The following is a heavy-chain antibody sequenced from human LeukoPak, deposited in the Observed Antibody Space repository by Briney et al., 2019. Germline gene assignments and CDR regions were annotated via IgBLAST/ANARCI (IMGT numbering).Heavy chain of an antibody. V-gene: IGHV1-8*03. D-gene: IGHD3-3*01. Sequence: GASVRVSCKASGYTFTSYDINWVRQAPGQGLEWMGWMNQNSGNTGYDQKFKGRVTITSNTSISTAYMELSSLRSEDTAVYYCARGQNTITIFGVVPYEFDPWGQGTLVTVSS. CDR2: MNQNSGNT. J-gene: IGHJ5*02. CDR1: GYTFTSYD. CDR3: ARGQNTITIFGVVPYEFDP.